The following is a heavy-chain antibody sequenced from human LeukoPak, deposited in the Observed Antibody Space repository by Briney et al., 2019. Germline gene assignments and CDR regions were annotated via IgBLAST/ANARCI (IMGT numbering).Heavy chain of an antibody. V-gene: IGHV3-30*18. CDR3: AKDLTRIAVAGTVGFDY. D-gene: IGHD6-19*01. CDR2: ISYDGSNK. CDR1: GFTFSTYG. J-gene: IGHJ4*02. Sequence: GGSLRLSCAAFGFTFSTYGMHWVRQAPGKGLEWVAVISYDGSNKYYADSVKGRFTISRDNSKNTLYLQMNSLRTEDTAVYYCAKDLTRIAVAGTVGFDYWGQGTLVTVSS.